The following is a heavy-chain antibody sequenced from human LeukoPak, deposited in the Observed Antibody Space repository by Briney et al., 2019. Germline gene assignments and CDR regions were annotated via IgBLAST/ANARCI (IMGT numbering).Heavy chain of an antibody. CDR3: ARPGRYSAYYFMDV. CDR2: IYTSGST. Sequence: SETLSLTCTVSGGSISNSYWSWIRQPPGKGLEWIGYIYTSGSTDYNPSLQSRVTISVDTSKNQFSLRLTSVTAADTAVYYCARPGRYSAYYFMDVWGKGTTVTVSS. D-gene: IGHD1-26*01. V-gene: IGHV4-4*09. J-gene: IGHJ6*03. CDR1: GGSISNSY.